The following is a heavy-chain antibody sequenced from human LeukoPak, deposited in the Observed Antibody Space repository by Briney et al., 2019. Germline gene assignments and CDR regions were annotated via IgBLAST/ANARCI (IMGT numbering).Heavy chain of an antibody. Sequence: KTSETLSLTCTVSDGSINSGGHSWSWVRQHPGKGLEWVSSISSSSSYIYYADSVKGRFTISRDNAKNSMYLQMNSLRAEDTAAYYCARWEIRGTAHQLDYWGQGTLVTVSS. D-gene: IGHD1-7*01. V-gene: IGHV3-21*01. CDR1: DGSINSGGHS. CDR3: ARWEIRGTAHQLDY. CDR2: ISSSSSYI. J-gene: IGHJ4*02.